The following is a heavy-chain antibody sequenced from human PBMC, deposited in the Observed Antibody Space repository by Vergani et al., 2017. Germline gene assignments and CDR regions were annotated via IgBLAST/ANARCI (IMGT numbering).Heavy chain of an antibody. Sequence: QVQLVESGGGVVQPGASLRLYCAASGFPFSTYGMQWVRQAPGKGLGWVAFIQKDGIDKFYADSVSGRFTISRVISKNTLYLEMNSLSAEDTSFYHCVKDHPVFDEWGRGTLVTVS. CDR3: VKDHPVFDE. CDR1: GFPFSTYG. J-gene: IGHJ4*02. V-gene: IGHV3-30*02. CDR2: IQKDGIDK.